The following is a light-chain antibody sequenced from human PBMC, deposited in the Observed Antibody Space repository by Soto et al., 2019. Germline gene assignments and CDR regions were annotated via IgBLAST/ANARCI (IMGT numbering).Light chain of an antibody. Sequence: QSALTQPASGSGSPGQSITISCTGTSSDVGGYNYVSWYQQHPGKDPKLMIYDVRNRPSEVSNRVSGYKSDNTASLTISGLQAEDGADYYCSSYTSSSTLYVFGTGTKLTVL. J-gene: IGLJ1*01. CDR2: DVR. CDR3: SSYTSSSTLYV. V-gene: IGLV2-14*01. CDR1: SSDVGGYNY.